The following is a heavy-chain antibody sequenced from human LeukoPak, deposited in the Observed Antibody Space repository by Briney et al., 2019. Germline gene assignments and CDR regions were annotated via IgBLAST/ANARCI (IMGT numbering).Heavy chain of an antibody. Sequence: PGGSLRLSCAASGFTFSSYSMNWVRQAPGKGLEWVSSISSSSSYIYYADSVKGRFTISRDNAKNSLYLQMNSLRAEDTAVYYCARGPARYYYGSGSPVYFDYWGQGTLVTVSS. J-gene: IGHJ4*02. V-gene: IGHV3-21*01. CDR2: ISSSSSYI. D-gene: IGHD3-10*01. CDR3: ARGPARYYYGSGSPVYFDY. CDR1: GFTFSSYS.